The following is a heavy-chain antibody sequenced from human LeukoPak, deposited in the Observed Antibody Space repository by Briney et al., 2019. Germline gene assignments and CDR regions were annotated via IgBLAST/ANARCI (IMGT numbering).Heavy chain of an antibody. V-gene: IGHV3-43D*03. D-gene: IGHD6-19*01. CDR3: AKDQSRYTTGWQNPDY. J-gene: IGHJ4*02. CDR2: ISWDGGTT. CDR1: GFTFDDYA. Sequence: GGSLRLSCAASGFTFDDYAMHWVRQPPGKGLEWVSLISWDGGTTYYAYSVKGRFTISRDNSKNSLYLQMHSLRAEDTALYYCAKDQSRYTTGWQNPDYWGQGTLVTVSS.